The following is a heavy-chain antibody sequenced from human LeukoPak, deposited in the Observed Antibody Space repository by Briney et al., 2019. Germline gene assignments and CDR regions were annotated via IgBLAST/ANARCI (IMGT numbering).Heavy chain of an antibody. CDR2: IIPILGIA. Sequence: SVKVSCKASGGTFISYAISWVRQAPGQGLDWMGRIIPILGIANYAQKFQGRVTITADKSTSTAYMELSSLRSEDTAVYYCARDLRTVTTFYDYWGQGTLVTVSS. J-gene: IGHJ4*02. CDR1: GGTFISYA. CDR3: ARDLRTVTTFYDY. V-gene: IGHV1-69*04. D-gene: IGHD4-17*01.